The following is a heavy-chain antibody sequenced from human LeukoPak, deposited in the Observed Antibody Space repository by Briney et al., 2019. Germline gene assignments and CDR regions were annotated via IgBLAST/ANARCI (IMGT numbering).Heavy chain of an antibody. Sequence: PGGSLRLSCAASGFTFSDYYMSWIRQAPGKGLEWVSYISSSGSTIYYADSVKGRFTISRDNAKNSLYLQMNSLRAEDTAVYYCARGNPHRTYCSGGSCYSDNYYYMDVWGKGTTVTVSS. V-gene: IGHV3-11*01. CDR1: GFTFSDYY. CDR2: ISSSGSTI. D-gene: IGHD2-15*01. J-gene: IGHJ6*03. CDR3: ARGNPHRTYCSGGSCYSDNYYYMDV.